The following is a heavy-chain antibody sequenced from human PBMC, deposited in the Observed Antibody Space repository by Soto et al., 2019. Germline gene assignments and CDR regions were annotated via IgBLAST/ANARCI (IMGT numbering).Heavy chain of an antibody. J-gene: IGHJ4*02. Sequence: PGESLKISGKGSGYSFTSYWISWVRQMPGKGLEWMGRIDPSDSYTNYSPSFQGHVTISADKSISTAYLQWSSLKASDTAMYYCARQSYCSGGSCYIDYWGQGTLVTVSS. CDR1: GYSFTSYW. D-gene: IGHD2-15*01. CDR3: ARQSYCSGGSCYIDY. V-gene: IGHV5-10-1*01. CDR2: IDPSDSYT.